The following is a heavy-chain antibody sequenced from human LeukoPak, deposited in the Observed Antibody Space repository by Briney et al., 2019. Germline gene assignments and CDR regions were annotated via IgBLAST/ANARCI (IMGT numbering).Heavy chain of an antibody. CDR3: ARDQGDYVWGSYRPFDY. D-gene: IGHD3-16*02. Sequence: SVKVSCKASGGTFSSYAISWVRQAPGQGLEWMGGIILIFGTANYAQKFQGRVTITADESTSTAYMELSSLRAEDTAVYYCARDQGDYVWGSYRPFDYWGQGTLVTVSS. V-gene: IGHV1-69*13. CDR1: GGTFSSYA. CDR2: IILIFGTA. J-gene: IGHJ4*02.